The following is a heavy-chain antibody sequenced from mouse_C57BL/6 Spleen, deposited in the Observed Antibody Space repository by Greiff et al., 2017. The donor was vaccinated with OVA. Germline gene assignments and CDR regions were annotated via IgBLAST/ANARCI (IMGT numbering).Heavy chain of an antibody. CDR2: ISDGGSYT. CDR3: AREGELGYYFDY. CDR1: GFTFSSYA. J-gene: IGHJ2*01. Sequence: EVKVVESGGGLVKPGGSLKLSCAASGFTFSSYAMSWVRQTPEKRLEWVATISDGGSYTYYPDNVKGRFTISRDNAKNNLYLQMSHLKSEDTAMYYCAREGELGYYFDYWGQGTTLTVSS. V-gene: IGHV5-4*01. D-gene: IGHD4-1*01.